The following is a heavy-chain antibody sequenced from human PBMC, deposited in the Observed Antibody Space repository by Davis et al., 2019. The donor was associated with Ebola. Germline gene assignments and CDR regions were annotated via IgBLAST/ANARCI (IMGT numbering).Heavy chain of an antibody. Sequence: GESLKISCAASGFTFSSYAMHWVRQAPGKGLEWVAVISYDGSNKYYADSVKGRFTISRDNSKNTLYLQMNSLRAEDTAVYYCARGYYYGSGSPNGHFDYWGQGTLVTVSS. CDR2: ISYDGSNK. CDR1: GFTFSSYA. V-gene: IGHV3-30-3*01. CDR3: ARGYYYGSGSPNGHFDY. D-gene: IGHD3-10*01. J-gene: IGHJ4*02.